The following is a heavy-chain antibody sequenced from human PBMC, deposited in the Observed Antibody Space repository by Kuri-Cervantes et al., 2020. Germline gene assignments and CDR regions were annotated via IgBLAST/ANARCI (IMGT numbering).Heavy chain of an antibody. CDR3: AKDGRIPDYYGMDV. V-gene: IGHV3-23*01. CDR2: ISGSGGST. CDR1: GFTFSSYA. Sequence: GESLKISCAASGFTFSSYAMSWVRQAPGKGLEWVSAISGSGGSTYYADSVKGRFTISRDNSKNTLYLQMNSLRAEDTAVYYCAKDGRIPDYYGMDVWGQGTTVTVSS. D-gene: IGHD2-15*01. J-gene: IGHJ6*02.